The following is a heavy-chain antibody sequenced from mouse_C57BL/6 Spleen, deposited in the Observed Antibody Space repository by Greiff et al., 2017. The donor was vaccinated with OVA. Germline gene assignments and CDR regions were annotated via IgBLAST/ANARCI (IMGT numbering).Heavy chain of an antibody. Sequence: QVQLQQPGAELVRPGSSVKLSCKASGYTFTSYWMDWVKQRPGQGLEWIGNIYPSDSETHYNQKFKDKATLTVDKSSSTAYMKLSSLTSEDSAVYYCARGYGDFGYWGQGTTLTVSS. CDR2: IYPSDSET. D-gene: IGHD3-1*01. V-gene: IGHV1-61*01. J-gene: IGHJ2*01. CDR1: GYTFTSYW. CDR3: ARGYGDFGY.